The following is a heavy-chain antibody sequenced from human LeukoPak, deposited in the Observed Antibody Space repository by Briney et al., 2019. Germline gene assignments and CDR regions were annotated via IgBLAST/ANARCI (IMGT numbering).Heavy chain of an antibody. CDR1: GGSINSATYY. V-gene: IGHV4-61*02. Sequence: SETLSLTCTVSGGSINSATYYWTWIRQPAGKGLEWIGRIYTSGSTNYNPSLKSRVTISVDTSKNQFSLKLSSVTAADTAVYYCARNSCPSGTCYDNRGYFDYWGQGTLVTVSS. J-gene: IGHJ4*02. CDR2: IYTSGST. D-gene: IGHD2-15*01. CDR3: ARNSCPSGTCYDNRGYFDY.